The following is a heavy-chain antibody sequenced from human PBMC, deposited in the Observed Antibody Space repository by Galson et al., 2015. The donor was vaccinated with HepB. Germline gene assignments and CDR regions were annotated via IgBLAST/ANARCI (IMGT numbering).Heavy chain of an antibody. CDR2: MYDSGST. CDR1: GGSIRSYY. Sequence: ETLSLTCSVSGGSIRSYYWSWIRQPPGKGLEWIGYMYDSGSTNYNPSLKSRVTISVETSKNQFSLRLSSVTAADTAVYYCARSGIAVTNTFWYFDHWGRGTLVTVSS. CDR3: ARSGIAVTNTFWYFDH. V-gene: IGHV4-59*01. J-gene: IGHJ2*01. D-gene: IGHD6-19*01.